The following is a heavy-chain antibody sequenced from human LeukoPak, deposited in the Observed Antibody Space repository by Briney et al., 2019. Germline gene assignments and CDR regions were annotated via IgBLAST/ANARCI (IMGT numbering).Heavy chain of an antibody. CDR3: ARDKSSYSSSWHRFFDY. V-gene: IGHV3-30*04. D-gene: IGHD6-13*01. CDR2: ISSDGTNQ. Sequence: GGSLRLSCAASGFTFRGYAMHWVRQAPGKGLEWVSDISSDGTNQHYADSVKGRFTISRDNSQNTLFLQMNSLRVEDMGVYYRARDKSSYSSSWHRFFDYWGQGTLVTVSA. J-gene: IGHJ4*02. CDR1: GFTFRGYA.